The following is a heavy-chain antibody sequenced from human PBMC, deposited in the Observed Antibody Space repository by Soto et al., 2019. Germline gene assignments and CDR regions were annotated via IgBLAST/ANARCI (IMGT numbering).Heavy chain of an antibody. CDR1: GYTFTSYG. Sequence: GGPVKVSCKASGYTFTSYGISWVRQAPGQGLEWMGWISAYNGNTNYAQKLQGRVTMTTDTSTSTAYMELRSLRSDDTAVYYCARDLWAVKDRPFDYWGQGTLVTVSS. CDR3: ARDLWAVKDRPFDY. J-gene: IGHJ4*02. CDR2: ISAYNGNT. V-gene: IGHV1-18*01. D-gene: IGHD6-19*01.